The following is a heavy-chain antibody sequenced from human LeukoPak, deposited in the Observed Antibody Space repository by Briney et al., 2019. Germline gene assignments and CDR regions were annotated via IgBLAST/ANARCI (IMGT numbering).Heavy chain of an antibody. CDR3: ARDIVVVPAAIVYYYGMDV. D-gene: IGHD2-2*02. CDR1: GFTFSSYW. Sequence: GGSLRLSCAASGFTFSSYWMSWVRQAPGKGLEWVANIKQDGSEKYYVDSVKGRFTISRDNAENSLYLQMNSLRAEDTAVYYCARDIVVVPAAIVYYYGMDVWGQGTTVTVSS. J-gene: IGHJ6*02. CDR2: IKQDGSEK. V-gene: IGHV3-7*01.